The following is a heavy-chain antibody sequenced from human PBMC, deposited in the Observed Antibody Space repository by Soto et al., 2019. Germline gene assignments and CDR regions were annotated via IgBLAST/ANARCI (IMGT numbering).Heavy chain of an antibody. CDR1: GGTFSSYA. Sequence: QVQLVQSGAEVKKPGSSVKVSCKASGGTFSSYAISWVRQAPGQGLEWMGGIIPIFGTANYAQKFQGRVTITADESTSTVYMELSSLRSEDTAVYYCASSSSSWYRFPVQNYYYYGMDVWGQGTTVTVSS. CDR3: ASSSSSWYRFPVQNYYYYGMDV. CDR2: IIPIFGTA. V-gene: IGHV1-69*01. D-gene: IGHD6-13*01. J-gene: IGHJ6*02.